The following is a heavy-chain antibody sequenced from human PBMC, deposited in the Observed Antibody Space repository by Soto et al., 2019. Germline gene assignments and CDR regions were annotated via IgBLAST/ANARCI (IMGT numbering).Heavy chain of an antibody. CDR1: GFTVSTKY. J-gene: IGHJ4*02. Sequence: EVQLVESGGGLVQPGGSLRLSCAASGFTVSTKYMSWVRQAPGKGLEWVSVIYSGGSTFYADSVRGRFTISRDNSKNTVNLQMNSLRAEDTAVYYCARGPGAADYWGQGTLVTVSS. CDR2: IYSGGST. V-gene: IGHV3-66*01. CDR3: ARGPGAADY. D-gene: IGHD7-27*01.